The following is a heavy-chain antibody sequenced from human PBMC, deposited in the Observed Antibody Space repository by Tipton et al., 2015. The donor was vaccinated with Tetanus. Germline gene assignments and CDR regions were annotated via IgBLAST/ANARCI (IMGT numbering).Heavy chain of an antibody. V-gene: IGHV4-39*01. J-gene: IGHJ4*02. CDR2: IYYGGGT. CDR3: ARHRGAWSPPDDY. Sequence: LRLSCTVSGGPINSTPYFWGWIRQPPGKGLEWIGLIYYGGGTYYSPPLKSRVTISVDTSKTQFSLKLSSVTAADTAIYYCARHRGAWSPPDDYWGQGTLVTVSP. CDR1: GGPINSTPYF. D-gene: IGHD3-10*01.